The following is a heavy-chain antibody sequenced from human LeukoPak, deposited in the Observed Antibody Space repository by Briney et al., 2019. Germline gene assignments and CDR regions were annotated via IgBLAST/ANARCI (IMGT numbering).Heavy chain of an antibody. CDR3: ARDLGQYYDTSDNWFDP. D-gene: IGHD3-22*01. CDR1: GFTFSNYW. CDR2: INSDGINT. J-gene: IGHJ5*02. V-gene: IGHV3-74*01. Sequence: PGGSLRLSCAASGFTFSNYWMHWVRQAPGKGLVWVSRINSDGINTSYADSVKGRFTISRDNAKNTLNLQMNSLRAEDTAVYYCARDLGQYYDTSDNWFDPWGQGIVVAVSS.